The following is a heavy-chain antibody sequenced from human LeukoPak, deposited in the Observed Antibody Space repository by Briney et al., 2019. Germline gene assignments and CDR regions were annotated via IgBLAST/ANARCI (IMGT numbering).Heavy chain of an antibody. CDR1: GFTFSSYS. Sequence: GGSLRLSCAASGFTFSSYSMNWVRQAPGKGLEWVSYISSTSSTIYYADSVKGRFTISRDDAKNSLYLQMNSLRAEDTALYYCAKDSSGLSNWGQGTLVTVSS. D-gene: IGHD3-22*01. CDR3: AKDSSGLSN. V-gene: IGHV3-48*04. CDR2: ISSTSSTI. J-gene: IGHJ4*02.